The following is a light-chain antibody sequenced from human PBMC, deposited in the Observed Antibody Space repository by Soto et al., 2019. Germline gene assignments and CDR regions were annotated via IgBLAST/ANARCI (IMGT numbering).Light chain of an antibody. CDR3: QQSLNPKT. CDR1: ESVSSIY. Sequence: ENVLTQSPGTLSLSPGERAPLSCRASESVSSIYVAWYQQKPGQAPTLLIYGASTRATGIPDRFSGSGSGTDFTLTIDRLEPEDFAVYYCQQSLNPKTFGQGTKVDIK. J-gene: IGKJ1*01. V-gene: IGKV3-20*01. CDR2: GAS.